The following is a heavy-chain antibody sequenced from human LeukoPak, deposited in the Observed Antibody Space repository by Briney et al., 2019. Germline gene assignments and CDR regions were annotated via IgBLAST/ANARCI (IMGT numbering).Heavy chain of an antibody. CDR3: AELGITMIGGV. J-gene: IGHJ6*04. Sequence: PGGSLRLSCAASGFTFSSYEMNWARQAPGKGLEWVSYISSSGSTINYADSVKGRFTISRDNAKNSLYLQMNSLRAEDTAVYYCAELGITMIGGVWGKGTTVTISS. CDR2: ISSSGSTI. V-gene: IGHV3-48*03. CDR1: GFTFSSYE. D-gene: IGHD3-10*02.